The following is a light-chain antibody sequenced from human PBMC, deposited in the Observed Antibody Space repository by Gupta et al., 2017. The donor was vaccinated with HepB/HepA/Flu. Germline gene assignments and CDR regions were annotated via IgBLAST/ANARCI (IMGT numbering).Light chain of an antibody. CDR3: QQRYNTPWT. CDR1: LSISNY. CDR2: AAS. J-gene: IGKJ1*01. V-gene: IGKV1-39*01. Sequence: DIQMTQPPSSLSTSVGDRVTITCRASLSISNYLNWFQQIPGKAPKLLIYAASSLQSGVPSRFSGSGSGTDFTLTINSLQPEDFATYYCQQRYNTPWTFGQGTKVEIK.